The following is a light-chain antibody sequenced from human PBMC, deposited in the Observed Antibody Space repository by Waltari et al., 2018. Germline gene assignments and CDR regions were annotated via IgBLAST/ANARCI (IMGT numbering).Light chain of an antibody. CDR3: QSYDRSLSGSL. CDR1: SSNIGAGSD. V-gene: IGLV1-40*01. J-gene: IGLJ3*02. CDR2: ANV. Sequence: QSELTQPPSVSGAPGQRVTISCTGSSSNIGAGSDVLWYQQLPEPGPRLPIYANVNRPAGVPDRCSGSKSGASASLAITGLQAEDEADYYCQSYDRSLSGSLFGGGTKLTVL.